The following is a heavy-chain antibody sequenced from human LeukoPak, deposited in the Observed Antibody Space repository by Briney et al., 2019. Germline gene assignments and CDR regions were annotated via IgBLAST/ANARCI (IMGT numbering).Heavy chain of an antibody. D-gene: IGHD2-2*02. CDR3: ARTDTEYYYYGMDV. J-gene: IGHJ6*02. CDR1: GGTFSSYA. CDR2: IIPILDIA. Sequence: ASVKVSCKASGGTFSSYAISWVRQAPGQGLEWMGRIIPILDIANYAQKFQGRVTITADKSTSTAYMELSSLRSEDTAVYYCARTDTEYYYYGMDVWGQGTTVTVSS. V-gene: IGHV1-69*04.